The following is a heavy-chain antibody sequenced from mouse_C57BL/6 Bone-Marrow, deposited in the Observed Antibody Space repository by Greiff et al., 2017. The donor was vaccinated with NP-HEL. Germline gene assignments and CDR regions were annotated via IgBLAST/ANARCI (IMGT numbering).Heavy chain of an antibody. V-gene: IGHV5-6*01. Sequence: EVQVVESGGDLVTPLGSVKLSCVASVFPFRRSGMSWVRPPPDKRLEWVAPISSGGRYTYYPDSVKGRFTISRDNAKNTLYLQMSSLKSEDTAMYYCARRLRLPSYYFDYWGQGTTLTVSS. D-gene: IGHD3-2*02. J-gene: IGHJ2*01. CDR1: VFPFRRSG. CDR2: ISSGGRYT. CDR3: ARRLRLPSYYFDY.